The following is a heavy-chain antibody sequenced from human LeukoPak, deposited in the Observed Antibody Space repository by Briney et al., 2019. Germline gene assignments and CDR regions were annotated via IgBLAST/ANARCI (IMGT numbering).Heavy chain of an antibody. V-gene: IGHV3-30*04. CDR3: TSRGGNSPDY. CDR1: GFTFSSYA. J-gene: IGHJ4*02. CDR2: MSDDGSNK. D-gene: IGHD4-23*01. Sequence: GGSLRLSCAASGFTFSSYAMHWVRQAPGKGLEWVAAMSDDGSNKYFADSVKGRFTISRDNAKNSLYLQMNSLRAEDTAVYYCTSRGGNSPDYWGQGTLVTVSS.